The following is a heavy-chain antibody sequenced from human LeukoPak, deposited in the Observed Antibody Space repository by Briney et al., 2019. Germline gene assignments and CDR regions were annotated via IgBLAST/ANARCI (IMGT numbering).Heavy chain of an antibody. CDR2: ISGSGDST. V-gene: IGHV3-23*01. Sequence: GGSLRLSCAASGFTFSNYAMRWVRQAPGKGLEWVSGISGSGDSTYYADSVKGRFTISRDNSKNTLYLQMNSLRAEDTAVYYCAREMVGGSGSYRFDYWGQGTLVTVSS. CDR3: AREMVGGSGSYRFDY. D-gene: IGHD3-10*01. CDR1: GFTFSNYA. J-gene: IGHJ4*02.